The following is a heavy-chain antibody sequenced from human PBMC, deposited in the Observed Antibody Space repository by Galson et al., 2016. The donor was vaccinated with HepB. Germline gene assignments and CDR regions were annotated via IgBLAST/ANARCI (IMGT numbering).Heavy chain of an antibody. CDR2: IIPIYDTT. CDR3: ATFIVSSTRGLSGGLGV. CDR1: GGTFISYS. J-gene: IGHJ6*02. V-gene: IGHV1-69*13. Sequence: SVKVSCKASGGTFISYSINWVRQAPGQGLEWMGEIIPIYDTTNYAPDFQGRVTITADESTSTAYMELSSLRSEDTAVYYCATFIVSSTRGLSGGLGVWGQGTTVTVSS. D-gene: IGHD1-26*01.